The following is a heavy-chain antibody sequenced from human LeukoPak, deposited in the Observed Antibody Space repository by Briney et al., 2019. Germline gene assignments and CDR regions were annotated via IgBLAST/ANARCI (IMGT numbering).Heavy chain of an antibody. CDR2: INPNSGGT. CDR3: ARDGYSSGWYPAH. Sequence: GASVEVSCKASGYTFTGYYMHWVRQAPGQGLEWMGWINPNSGGTNYAQKFQGRVTMTRDTSISTAYMELSRLRSDDTAVYYCARDGYSSGWYPAHWGQGTLVTVSS. D-gene: IGHD6-19*01. V-gene: IGHV1-2*02. CDR1: GYTFTGYY. J-gene: IGHJ4*02.